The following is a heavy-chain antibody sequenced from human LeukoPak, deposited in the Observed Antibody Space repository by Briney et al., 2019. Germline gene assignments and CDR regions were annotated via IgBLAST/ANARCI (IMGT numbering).Heavy chain of an antibody. CDR1: GGSISSGGYS. Sequence: PSETLSLTCAVSGGSISSGGYSWSWIRQPPGKGLEWIGYIYYSGSTYYNPSLKSRVTISVDTSKNQFSLKLSSVTAADTAVYYCASFLVGATTLLDYWGQGTLVTVSS. D-gene: IGHD1-26*01. CDR2: IYYSGST. CDR3: ASFLVGATTLLDY. V-gene: IGHV4-30-4*07. J-gene: IGHJ4*02.